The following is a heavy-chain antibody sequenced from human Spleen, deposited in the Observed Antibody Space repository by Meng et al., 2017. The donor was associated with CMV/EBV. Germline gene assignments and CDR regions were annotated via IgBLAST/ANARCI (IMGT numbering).Heavy chain of an antibody. CDR1: GFTFSSYW. CDR2: IKQDGSEK. J-gene: IGHJ5*02. Sequence: GESLKISCAASGFTFSSYWMSWVRQAPGKGLEWVANIKQDGSEKYYVDSVKGRFTISRDNAKNSLYLQMNSLRAEDTAVYYCARDTPYYDFWSGYYAVWFDPWGQGTLVTVSS. CDR3: ARDTPYYDFWSGYYAVWFDP. V-gene: IGHV3-7*01. D-gene: IGHD3-3*01.